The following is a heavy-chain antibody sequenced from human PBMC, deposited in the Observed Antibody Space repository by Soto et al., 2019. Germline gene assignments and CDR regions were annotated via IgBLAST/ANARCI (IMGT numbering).Heavy chain of an antibody. CDR2: IIPIFGTE. J-gene: IGHJ6*02. CDR3: ARDRIAGSKYYDGMDV. CDR1: GGTFSSYA. D-gene: IGHD6-13*01. V-gene: IGHV1-69*01. Sequence: QVQLVQSGAEVKKPGSSVRVSCKASGGTFSSYAISWVRQAPGQGLEWMGGIIPIFGTENYAQKFQGRVTITADESTSPAYMELSTLRSEDTAVYYCARDRIAGSKYYDGMDVWGQGTTVTVSS.